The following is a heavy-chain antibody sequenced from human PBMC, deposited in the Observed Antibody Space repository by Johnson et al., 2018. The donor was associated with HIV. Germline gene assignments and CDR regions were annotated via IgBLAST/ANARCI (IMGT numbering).Heavy chain of an antibody. CDR2: IKQDGSEK. CDR1: QFSFSSYG. J-gene: IGHJ3*02. V-gene: IGHV3-7*03. Sequence: VQLVESGGGVVQPGRSLRLSCTASQFSFSSYGMHWVRQAPGKGLEWVANIKQDGSEKYYVDSVKGRFTISRDNAKNSLYLQMNSLKSEDTAVYYCTTPKWRQLGAFDIWGQGTMVTVSS. D-gene: IGHD1-1*01. CDR3: TTPKWRQLGAFDI.